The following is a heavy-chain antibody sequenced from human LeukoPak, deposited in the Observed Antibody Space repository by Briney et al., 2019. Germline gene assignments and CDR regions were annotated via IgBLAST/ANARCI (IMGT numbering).Heavy chain of an antibody. J-gene: IGHJ4*02. CDR1: GVSISSYY. D-gene: IGHD6-19*01. CDR3: ARHLLSGSSGWYSSFDY. V-gene: IGHV4-59*08. Sequence: SETLSLTCTVSGVSISSYYWSWIRQPPGKGLEGIGYIYYSGSTNYNPSLKSRITISVDTSKNQFSLKLSSVTAADTAVYYCARHLLSGSSGWYSSFDYWGQGTLVTVSS. CDR2: IYYSGST.